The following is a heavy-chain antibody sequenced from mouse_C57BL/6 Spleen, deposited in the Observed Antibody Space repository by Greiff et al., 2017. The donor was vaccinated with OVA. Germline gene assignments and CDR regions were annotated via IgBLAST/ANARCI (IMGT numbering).Heavy chain of an antibody. CDR2: IDPSDSYT. CDR1: GYTFTSYW. V-gene: IGHV1-69*01. CDR3: ARFFNYDGYYDY. J-gene: IGHJ2*01. Sequence: QVQLKQPGAELVMPGASVKLSCKASGYTFTSYWMHWVKQRPGQGLEWIGEIDPSDSYTNYNQKFKGKSTLTVDKSSSTAYIQLSSLTSEDSAVYYCARFFNYDGYYDYWGQGTTLTVSS. D-gene: IGHD2-3*01.